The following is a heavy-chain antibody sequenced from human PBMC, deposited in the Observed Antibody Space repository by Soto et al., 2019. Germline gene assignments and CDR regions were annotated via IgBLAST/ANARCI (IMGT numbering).Heavy chain of an antibody. D-gene: IGHD5-12*01. CDR3: VKDRVPCAYGHYYGMDV. CDR1: GFSFNTAG. V-gene: IGHV3-30*18. Sequence: GGSLRLSSVVSGFSFNTAGMDCVRQAAGKGLEWMGVISYDGSEKHYADSMKGRLTISRDNSKDTRHLQMNSLRAEDTAIYFCVKDRVPCAYGHYYGMDVWGQGTTVTVSS. J-gene: IGHJ6*02. CDR2: ISYDGSEK.